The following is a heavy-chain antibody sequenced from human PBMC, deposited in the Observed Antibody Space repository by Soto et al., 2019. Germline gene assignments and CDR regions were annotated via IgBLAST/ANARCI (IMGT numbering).Heavy chain of an antibody. CDR2: IYYSGST. V-gene: IGHV4-31*03. CDR1: GGSISSGGYY. J-gene: IGHJ6*02. CDR3: ARDSLTDCTNGVCPTYYYYGMDV. Sequence: SETLSLTCTVSGGSISSGGYYWSWIRQHPGKGLEWIGYIYYSGSTYYNPSLKSRVTISVDTSKNQFSLKLSSVTAADTAVYYCARDSLTDCTNGVCPTYYYYGMDVWGQGTTVTVSS. D-gene: IGHD2-8*01.